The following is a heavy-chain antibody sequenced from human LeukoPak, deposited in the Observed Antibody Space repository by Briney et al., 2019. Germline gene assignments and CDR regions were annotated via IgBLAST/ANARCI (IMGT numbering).Heavy chain of an antibody. J-gene: IGHJ4*02. V-gene: IGHV5-51*01. CDR3: ARSKALDYDFWSGERYYFDY. CDR1: GYSFTSYW. D-gene: IGHD3-3*01. CDR2: IYPGDSDT. Sequence: PGESLQISCKGSGYSFTSYWIGWVRQMPGKGLEWMGIIYPGDSDTRYSPSFQGQVTISADKSISTAYLQWSSLKASDTAMYYCARSKALDYDFWSGERYYFDYWGQGTLVTVSS.